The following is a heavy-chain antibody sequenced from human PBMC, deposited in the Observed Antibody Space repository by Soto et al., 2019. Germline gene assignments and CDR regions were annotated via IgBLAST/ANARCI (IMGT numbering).Heavy chain of an antibody. J-gene: IGHJ6*02. D-gene: IGHD3-10*01. CDR3: ARERELHYFDSGSYRPKNYGMDD. V-gene: IGHV4-31*03. CDR2: MYYSGST. Sequence: SETLSLTCTVSGVSISSGGYYWSWIRQHPGQGLVWIGYMYYSGSTYHNPSLKNRVNIAVDTSKNGFSLKLSSETAADTAVYYCARERELHYFDSGSYRPKNYGMDDWGQGTPVTVSS. CDR1: GVSISSGGYY.